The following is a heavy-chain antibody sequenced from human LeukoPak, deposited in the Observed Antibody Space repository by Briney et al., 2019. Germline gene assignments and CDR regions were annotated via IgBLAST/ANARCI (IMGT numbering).Heavy chain of an antibody. D-gene: IGHD6-19*01. V-gene: IGHV1-2*02. J-gene: IGHJ4*02. CDR1: GYTFTGYY. Sequence: GASVKVSCKASGYTFTGYYMHWVRQAPGQGLEWMGWINPNSGGTNYALKFQGRVTMTLHTSISTAYMELSRLRSGDTAVYYCARFSSGLSFDYWGQGTLVTVSS. CDR3: ARFSSGLSFDY. CDR2: INPNSGGT.